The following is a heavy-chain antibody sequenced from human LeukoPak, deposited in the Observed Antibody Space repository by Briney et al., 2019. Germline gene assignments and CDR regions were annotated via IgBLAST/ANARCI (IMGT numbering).Heavy chain of an antibody. CDR2: ISSSGSTI. Sequence: GGSLRLSCAASGFTFSDYYMSWIRQAAGKGLEWVSYISSSGSTIYYADSVKGRFTISRDNAKNSLYLQMNSLRAEDTAVYYCARETTVVTSTSDYWGQGTLVTVS. CDR3: ARETTVVTSTSDY. CDR1: GFTFSDYY. D-gene: IGHD4-23*01. J-gene: IGHJ4*02. V-gene: IGHV3-11*01.